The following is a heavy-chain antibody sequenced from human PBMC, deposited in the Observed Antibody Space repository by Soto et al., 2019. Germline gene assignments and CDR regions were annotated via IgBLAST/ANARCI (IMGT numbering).Heavy chain of an antibody. D-gene: IGHD1-26*01. CDR1: GYTFSSHG. CDR3: AREIGYCLSGTCEREWFDP. Sequence: QVQLVQSGAEVKKPGTSVKVSCTASGYTFSSHGISWVRQAPGQGLQWIGWVSGDNGNTNYAQSLQGRVTMTTDTSTNTGHMELRSLRSDDTAVYYCAREIGYCLSGTCEREWFDPCGEGTLVIVSS. V-gene: IGHV1-18*01. CDR2: VSGDNGNT. J-gene: IGHJ5*02.